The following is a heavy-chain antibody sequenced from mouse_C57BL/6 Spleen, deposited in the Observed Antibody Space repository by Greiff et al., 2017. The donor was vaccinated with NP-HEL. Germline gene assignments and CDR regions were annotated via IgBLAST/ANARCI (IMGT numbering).Heavy chain of an antibody. CDR2: FYPGSGRI. CDR1: GYTFTEYT. Sequence: QVHVKQSGAELVKPGASVKLSCKASGYTFTEYTIHWVKQRSGQGLEWIGWFYPGSGRIKYTEKFKDKATLTADKSSSTVYMELSRLTSEDSAVYFCARHEMGYRGDYVDYWGQGTTLTVSS. J-gene: IGHJ2*01. D-gene: IGHD2-14*01. CDR3: ARHEMGYRGDYVDY. V-gene: IGHV1-62-2*01.